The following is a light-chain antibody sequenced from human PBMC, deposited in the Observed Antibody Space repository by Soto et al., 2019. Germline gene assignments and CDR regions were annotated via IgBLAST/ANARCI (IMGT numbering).Light chain of an antibody. V-gene: IGKV1-5*01. CDR1: ESISTW. Sequence: GDRVTLTCRASESISTWLAWYQQKPGKAPKLLSYDADNLRSGVPSRFSGSGSGTEFTLTISSLQPDDFATYYCQQYNSYWTFGQGTKVEI. CDR2: DAD. CDR3: QQYNSYWT. J-gene: IGKJ1*01.